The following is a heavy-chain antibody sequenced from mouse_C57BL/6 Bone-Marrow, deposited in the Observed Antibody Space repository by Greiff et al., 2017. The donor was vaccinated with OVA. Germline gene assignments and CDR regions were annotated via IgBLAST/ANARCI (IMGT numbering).Heavy chain of an antibody. J-gene: IGHJ3*01. V-gene: IGHV12-3*01. CDR2: ITHNGET. CDR1: GFPITSGYY. Sequence: VQLQESGPGLVKPSQSLFLTCSITGFPITSGYYWIWIRQSPGKPLEWMGYITHNGETFYNPSLQSPISITRETSKNQFFLQLNSVTTEDTAMYYCAGELSGFAYWGQGTLVTVSA. CDR3: AGELSGFAY.